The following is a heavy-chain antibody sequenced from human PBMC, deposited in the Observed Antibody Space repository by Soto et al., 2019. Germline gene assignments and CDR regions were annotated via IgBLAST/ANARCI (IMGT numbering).Heavy chain of an antibody. CDR3: ARGISDTLRFSEWLPIPYYFDY. CDR1: GGSISSGGYS. V-gene: IGHV4-30-2*01. CDR2: IYHSGST. D-gene: IGHD3-3*01. Sequence: SETLSLTCAVSGGSISSGGYSWSWIRQPPGKGLEWIGYIYHSGSTYYNPSLKSRVTISVDRSKNQFSLKLSSVTAADTAVYYCARGISDTLRFSEWLPIPYYFDYWGQGTLVTVSS. J-gene: IGHJ4*02.